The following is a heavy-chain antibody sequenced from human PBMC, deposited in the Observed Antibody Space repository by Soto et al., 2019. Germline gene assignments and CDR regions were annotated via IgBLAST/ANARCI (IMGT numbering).Heavy chain of an antibody. Sequence: PGGSLRLSCAASGFTFSSYSMNWVRQAPGKGLEWVSYISSSSSTIYYADSVKGRFTISRDNAKNSLYLQMNSLRDEDTAVYYCARTPPSRTKGGYYGMDVWGQGTTVTVSS. CDR2: ISSSSSTI. V-gene: IGHV3-48*02. D-gene: IGHD2-8*01. CDR3: ARTPPSRTKGGYYGMDV. CDR1: GFTFSSYS. J-gene: IGHJ6*02.